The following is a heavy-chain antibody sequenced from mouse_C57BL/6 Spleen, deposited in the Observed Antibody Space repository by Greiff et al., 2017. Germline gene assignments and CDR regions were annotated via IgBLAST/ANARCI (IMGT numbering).Heavy chain of an antibody. CDR3: ARHTYYSNSYAMDY. CDR1: GFTFSDYY. J-gene: IGHJ4*01. D-gene: IGHD2-5*01. CDR2: ISNGGGST. Sequence: EVMLVESGGGLVQPGGSLKLSCAASGFTFSDYYMYWVRQTPEKRLEWVAYISNGGGSTYYPDTVKGRFTISRDNAKNTLYLQMSRLKSEDTAMYYCARHTYYSNSYAMDYWGQGTSVTVSS. V-gene: IGHV5-12*01.